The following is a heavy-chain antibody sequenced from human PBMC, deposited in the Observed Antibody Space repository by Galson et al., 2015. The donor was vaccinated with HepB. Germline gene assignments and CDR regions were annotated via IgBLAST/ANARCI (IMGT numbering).Heavy chain of an antibody. J-gene: IGHJ5*01. D-gene: IGHD3-10*01. CDR1: GYSFTNYW. V-gene: IGHV5-51*01. CDR3: ARPSHYGSGSYGGPFGS. Sequence: QSGAEVKKPGESLQISCKGSGYSFTNYWSGWVRQMPGKGLEWMGIIDPNDSDIRYSPSFQGQVTISADKSISTAYLQWSSLTASNTAMFYCARPSHYGSGSYGGPFGSWGQGTLVTVSS. CDR2: IDPNDSDI.